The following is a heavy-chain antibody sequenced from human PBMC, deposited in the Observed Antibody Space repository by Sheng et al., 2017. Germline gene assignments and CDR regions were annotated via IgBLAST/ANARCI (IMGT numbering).Heavy chain of an antibody. CDR1: GYTFTSYD. D-gene: IGHD3-22*01. Sequence: QVQLVQSGAEVKKPGASVKVSCKASGYTFTSYDINWVRQATGQGLEWMGWMNPNSGNTGYAQKFQGRVTITRNTSISTAYMELSSLRSEDTAVYYCARVGGYYYDSSGYGALGYWGQGTLVTVSS. J-gene: IGHJ4*02. CDR3: ARVGGYYYDSSGYGALGY. CDR2: MNPNSGNT. V-gene: IGHV1-8*03.